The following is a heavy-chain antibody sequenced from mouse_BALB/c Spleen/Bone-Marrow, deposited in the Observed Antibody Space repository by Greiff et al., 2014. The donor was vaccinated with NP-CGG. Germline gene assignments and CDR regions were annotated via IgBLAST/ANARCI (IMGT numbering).Heavy chain of an antibody. CDR2: IDPANGNT. Sequence: EVQLQQSGAELVKPGASVKLSCTASGFNIKDTYMHWVKQRPEQGLEWIGRIDPANGNTKYDPKFQGKATITADTSSNTAYLQLSSRPSEDTAAYYCARYYYGSSYFDYWGQGTTLTVSS. V-gene: IGHV14-3*02. CDR1: GFNIKDTY. J-gene: IGHJ2*01. D-gene: IGHD1-1*01. CDR3: ARYYYGSSYFDY.